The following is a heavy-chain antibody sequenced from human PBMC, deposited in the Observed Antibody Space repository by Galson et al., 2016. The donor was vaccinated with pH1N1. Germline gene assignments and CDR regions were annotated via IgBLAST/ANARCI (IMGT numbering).Heavy chain of an antibody. J-gene: IGHJ4*02. CDR2: ILYDGTNE. CDR1: GFTFTSYA. CDR3: ARDNEYRGHEGFN. V-gene: IGHV3-30*04. D-gene: IGHD5-12*01. Sequence: SLRLSCAASGFTFTSYAMHWVRQAPGKGLEWVAVILYDGTNEYYADSVKGRFTISRDNTKSTVYLQMNSLRTEDTAVYYCARDNEYRGHEGFNWAKGTPVIVTS.